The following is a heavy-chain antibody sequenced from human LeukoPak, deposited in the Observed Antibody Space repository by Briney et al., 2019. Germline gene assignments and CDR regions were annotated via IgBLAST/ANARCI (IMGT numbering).Heavy chain of an antibody. Sequence: PSETLSLTCTVSGGSINSNGYHWCWIRQPPGKYLEWIGSISDSGSTYYNPSLKSRVTISVDMSKNQFSLKLNSVTAADTAVYYCARRTPATVTERFDPWGQGTLVTVSS. CDR3: ARRTPATVTERFDP. D-gene: IGHD4-17*01. V-gene: IGHV4-39*01. J-gene: IGHJ5*02. CDR2: ISDSGST. CDR1: GGSINSNGYH.